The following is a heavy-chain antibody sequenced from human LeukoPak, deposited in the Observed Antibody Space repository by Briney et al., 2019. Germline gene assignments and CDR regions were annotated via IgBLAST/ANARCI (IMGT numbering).Heavy chain of an antibody. Sequence: GGSLRLSCAASGFTFSDCSMNWVRQAPGKGLEWVSSISSNSNYIYYADSVKGRFTISRDNAKSSLYLQMNSLRAEDTAVYYCASGTTVVTPGRYYFDYWGQGALVTVSS. D-gene: IGHD4-23*01. CDR1: GFTFSDCS. CDR3: ASGTTVVTPGRYYFDY. V-gene: IGHV3-21*01. J-gene: IGHJ4*02. CDR2: ISSNSNYI.